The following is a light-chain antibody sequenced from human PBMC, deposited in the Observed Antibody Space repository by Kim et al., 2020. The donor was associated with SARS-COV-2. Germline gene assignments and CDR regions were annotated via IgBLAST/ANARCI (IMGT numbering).Light chain of an antibody. CDR2: GNT. CDR3: QSYDSSLSVI. V-gene: IGLV1-40*01. J-gene: IGLJ7*01. Sequence: QPVLTQPPSVSGAPGQRVTISCTGSNSNIGAGYDVHWYQQLPGTAPKLLIYGNTNRPSGVPDRFSGSKSGTSASLAIIGLQAEDEANYYCQSYDSSLSVIFGGGTQLTVL. CDR1: NSNIGAGYD.